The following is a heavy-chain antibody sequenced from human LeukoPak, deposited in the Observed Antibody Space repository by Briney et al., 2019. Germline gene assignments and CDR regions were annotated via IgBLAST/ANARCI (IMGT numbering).Heavy chain of an antibody. CDR2: IKQDGSEK. CDR3: AKYYYDSSGRFDY. V-gene: IGHV3-7*01. CDR1: GFTFSSYW. J-gene: IGHJ4*02. D-gene: IGHD3-22*01. Sequence: PGGSQRLSCAASGFTFSSYWMSWVRQAPGKGLEWVANIKQDGSEKYYVDSVKGRFTISRDNAKNSLYLQMNSLRAEDTAVYYCAKYYYDSSGRFDYWGQGTLVTVSS.